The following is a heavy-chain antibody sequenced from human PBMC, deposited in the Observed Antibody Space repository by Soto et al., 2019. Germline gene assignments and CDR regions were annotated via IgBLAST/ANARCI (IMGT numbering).Heavy chain of an antibody. J-gene: IGHJ3*01. CDR1: GFAFGYVW. V-gene: IGHV3-15*01. D-gene: IGHD2-2*01. CDR3: TTDRDCSSTTCPGAFDF. CDR2: IKTKTEGATT. Sequence: EVQMVESGGGLVKPGGSLRLSCAASGFAFGYVWMSWVRQAPGKGLEWVGRIKTKTEGATTEYVVPVKGRFTISRDDSKNTVYLEMNSLKTEDTAVYYCTTDRDCSSTTCPGAFDFWGQGTMVIVSS.